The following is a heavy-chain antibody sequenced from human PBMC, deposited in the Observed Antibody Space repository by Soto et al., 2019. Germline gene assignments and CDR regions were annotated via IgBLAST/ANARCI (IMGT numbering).Heavy chain of an antibody. D-gene: IGHD3-22*01. V-gene: IGHV1-69*02. CDR2: IIPILGIA. CDR1: GVTFSSYT. Sequence: QVQLVQSGAEVKKRGSSVQVSCKASGVTFSSYTISWVRQAPGQGLEWMGRIIPILGIANYAQKFQGRVTITADKSTSTAYMELSSLRSKDTAVYYCARLHETYYYDRSGYPWGPGTLVTVSS. J-gene: IGHJ4*02. CDR3: ARLHETYYYDRSGYP.